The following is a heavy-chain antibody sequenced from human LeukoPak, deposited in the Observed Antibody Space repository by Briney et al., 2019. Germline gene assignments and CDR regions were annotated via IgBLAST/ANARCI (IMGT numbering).Heavy chain of an antibody. CDR1: EFTFSSYE. CDR3: ARLTMVVELDP. D-gene: IGHD3-22*01. Sequence: PGGSLRLSCTASEFTFSSYEMNWVRQAPGKGLEWVSYISSSGSTTYYADSVKGRFTISRDNAKNSLYLQMNSLRAEDTAVYYCARLTMVVELDPWGQGTLVTVSS. V-gene: IGHV3-48*03. CDR2: ISSSGSTT. J-gene: IGHJ5*02.